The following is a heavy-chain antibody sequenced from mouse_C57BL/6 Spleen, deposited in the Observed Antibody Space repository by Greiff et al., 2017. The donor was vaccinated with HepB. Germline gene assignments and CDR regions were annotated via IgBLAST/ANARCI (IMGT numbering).Heavy chain of an antibody. J-gene: IGHJ4*01. CDR3: ARGYDGYYVGAMDY. V-gene: IGHV1-39*01. CDR1: GYSFTDYN. Sequence: EVKLMESGPELVKPGASVKISCKASGYSFTDYNMNWVKQSNGKSLEWIGVINPNYGTTSYNQKFKGKATLTVDQSSSTAYMQLNSLTSEDSAVYYCARGYDGYYVGAMDYWGQGTSVTVSS. D-gene: IGHD2-3*01. CDR2: INPNYGTT.